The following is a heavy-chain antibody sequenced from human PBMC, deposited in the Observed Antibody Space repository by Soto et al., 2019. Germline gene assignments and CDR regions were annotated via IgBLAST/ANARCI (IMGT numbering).Heavy chain of an antibody. CDR2: ISYDGSNK. CDR1: GFTFSSYA. V-gene: IGHV3-30-3*01. Sequence: QVQLVESAGGVVQPGRSLRLSCAASGFTFSSYAMHWVRQAPGKGLEWVAVISYDGSNKYYADSVKGRFTISRDNSKNTLYLQMNSLRAEDTAVYYCARDPVAYCGGDCRTFDYWGQGTLVTVSS. J-gene: IGHJ4*02. CDR3: ARDPVAYCGGDCRTFDY. D-gene: IGHD2-21*02.